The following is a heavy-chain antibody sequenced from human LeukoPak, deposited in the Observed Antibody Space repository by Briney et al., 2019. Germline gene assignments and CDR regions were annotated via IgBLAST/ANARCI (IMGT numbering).Heavy chain of an antibody. D-gene: IGHD3-10*01. V-gene: IGHV3-23*01. CDR2: ISGSGGST. CDR1: GFTFSSYA. Sequence: GGSLRLSCAASGFTFSSYAMSWVRQAPGKGLEWVSAISGSGGSTYYADSVKGRFTISRDNSKNTLYLQMNSLRAEDTAVYYCARVKYYYGSGSYYPFGYWGQGTLVTVSS. J-gene: IGHJ4*02. CDR3: ARVKYYYGSGSYYPFGY.